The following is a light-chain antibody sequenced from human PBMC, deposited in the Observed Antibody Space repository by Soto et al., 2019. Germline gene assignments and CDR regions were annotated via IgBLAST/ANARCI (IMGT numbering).Light chain of an antibody. CDR3: QQRSNWPPYT. V-gene: IGKV3-11*01. CDR2: DAS. CDR1: QSVSSY. Sequence: EIVLTQSPATLSLSPGERATLSCRASQSVSSYLAWYQQKPSQAPRLLISDASNRATGIPARFSGSGSGTAFALTISSLEPEDFAVYYCQQRSNWPPYTFGQGTKLEIK. J-gene: IGKJ2*01.